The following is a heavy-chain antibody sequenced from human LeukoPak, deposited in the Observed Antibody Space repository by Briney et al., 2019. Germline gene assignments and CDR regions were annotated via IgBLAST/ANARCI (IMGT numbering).Heavy chain of an antibody. Sequence: GGSLRLSCVASGFTFNSYNMNWVRQAPGKGLEWVSYISSDSTTIFYADSVKGRFTISRDDVKNSLFLQFNSLRDEDTAVYYCAKTGAAGYYFDYWGQGTLVTVSS. CDR2: ISSDSTTI. CDR3: AKTGAAGYYFDY. V-gene: IGHV3-48*02. D-gene: IGHD1-26*01. CDR1: GFTFNSYN. J-gene: IGHJ4*02.